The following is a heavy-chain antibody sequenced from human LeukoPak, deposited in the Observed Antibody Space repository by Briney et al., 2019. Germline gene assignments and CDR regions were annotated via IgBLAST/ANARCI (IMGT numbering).Heavy chain of an antibody. CDR1: GGSISSYY. J-gene: IGHJ4*02. Sequence: SETLSLTCTVSGGSISSYYWSWIRQPPGKGLEWIGYIYYGGSTDYNPSLKSRVAISVDTSKNQFSLNLSSVTAADTAAYYCAREHTSSPGCFDSWGQGTLVTVSS. D-gene: IGHD6-6*01. V-gene: IGHV4-59*12. CDR3: AREHTSSPGCFDS. CDR2: IYYGGST.